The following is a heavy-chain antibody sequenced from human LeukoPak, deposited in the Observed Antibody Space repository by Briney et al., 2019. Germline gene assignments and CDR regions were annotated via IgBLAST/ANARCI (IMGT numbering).Heavy chain of an antibody. Sequence: SQTLSLTCTVSGGSISSGGYYWSWIRQPPGKGLEWIGYIYHSGSTYYNPSLKSRVTISVDTSKNQFSLKLSSVTAADTAVYYCAREKPSCFDYWGQGTLVTVSS. J-gene: IGHJ4*02. D-gene: IGHD1-14*01. CDR3: AREKPSCFDY. CDR1: GGSISSGGYY. CDR2: IYHSGST. V-gene: IGHV4-30-2*01.